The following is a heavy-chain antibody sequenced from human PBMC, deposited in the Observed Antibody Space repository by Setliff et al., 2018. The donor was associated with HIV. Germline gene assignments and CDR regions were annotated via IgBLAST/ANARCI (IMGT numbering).Heavy chain of an antibody. CDR3: ARGLLESDYDYINIYNYFYMDV. V-gene: IGHV4-61*09. J-gene: IGHJ6*03. CDR2: IYTSGST. CDR1: GGSISSGNYH. Sequence: SETLSLTCTVSGGSISSGNYHWSWIRQPAGKGLEWIGHIYTSGSTDYNPSLKSRVTISGDTSKNQFSLKLSSVTAADTAVYYCARGLLESDYDYINIYNYFYMDVWGKGTTVTVSS. D-gene: IGHD5-12*01.